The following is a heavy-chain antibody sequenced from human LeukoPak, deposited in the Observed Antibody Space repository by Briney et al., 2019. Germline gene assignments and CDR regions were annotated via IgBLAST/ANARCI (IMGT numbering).Heavy chain of an antibody. CDR1: GGSISSYY. CDR3: ARDTSGYYPQWSEYFHH. CDR2: IHTSGRT. Sequence: SETLSLTCTVSGGSISSYYWCWIRQPAGKGLEWVGRIHTSGRTNYNPSLESRVTMSVDTSKNQFSLKLSSVTAADTAVYYCARDTSGYYPQWSEYFHHWGQGTLVTVSS. V-gene: IGHV4-4*07. D-gene: IGHD3-22*01. J-gene: IGHJ1*01.